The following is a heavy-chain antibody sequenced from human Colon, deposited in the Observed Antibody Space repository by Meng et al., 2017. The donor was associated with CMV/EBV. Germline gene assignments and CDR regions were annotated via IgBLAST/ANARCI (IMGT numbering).Heavy chain of an antibody. V-gene: IGHV1-18*01. Sequence: ASVKVSCKASGYTFNKHGINWVRQAPGRGIEWMGWMNLWNGDIKYAQKFQGRVTVTADTSTDTAHMELRSLTSDDTAVYYCARDTCSGGSCNLYYYYGMDVWGQGTLVTVSS. D-gene: IGHD2-15*01. CDR3: ARDTCSGGSCNLYYYYGMDV. CDR2: MNLWNGDI. CDR1: GYTFNKHG. J-gene: IGHJ6*02.